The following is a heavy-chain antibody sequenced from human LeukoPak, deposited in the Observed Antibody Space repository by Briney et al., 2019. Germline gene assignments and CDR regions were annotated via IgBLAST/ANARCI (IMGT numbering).Heavy chain of an antibody. D-gene: IGHD1-26*01. J-gene: IGHJ4*02. CDR3: ARSGGSNQPYDY. CDR1: GFVFSSHC. CDR2: INTDGSST. Sequence: PGGSLRLSCAASGFVFSSHCMHWVRQAPGKGLIWISRINTDGSSTTYADSVKGRFTVSRGNAKNTLYLQMNSLRAEDTAVYFCARSGGSNQPYDYWGQGILVTVSS. V-gene: IGHV3-74*01.